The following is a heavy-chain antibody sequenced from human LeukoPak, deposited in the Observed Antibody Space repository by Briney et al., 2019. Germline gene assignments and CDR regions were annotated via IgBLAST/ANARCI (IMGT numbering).Heavy chain of an antibody. V-gene: IGHV4-39*02. CDR2: IYYTGSS. J-gene: IGHJ4*02. CDR1: GGSISYSSYY. D-gene: IGHD2-15*01. Sequence: SETLSLTCTVSGGSISYSSYYWGWIRQPPGKGLEWIGSIYYTGSSYYNPSLKSRVTISVDTSKNQFSLKLRSVTAADTAVYYCARECSGGSCFSGPFEYWGQGTLVTVSS. CDR3: ARECSGGSCFSGPFEY.